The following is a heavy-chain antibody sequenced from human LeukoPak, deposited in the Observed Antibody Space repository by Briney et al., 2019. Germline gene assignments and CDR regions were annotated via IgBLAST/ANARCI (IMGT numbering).Heavy chain of an antibody. V-gene: IGHV4-59*01. CDR2: IYYSGST. J-gene: IGHJ3*02. CDR3: ARDPNYVTGPKGHGAFDI. CDR1: GGSLNSYY. D-gene: IGHD1-14*01. Sequence: SETLSLTCTVSGGSLNSYYWSWIRQPPGKGLEWVGYIYYSGSTNYNPSLKSRVTISVDTSKNQFSLKLSSVTAADTAVYYCARDPNYVTGPKGHGAFDIWGQGTMVTVSS.